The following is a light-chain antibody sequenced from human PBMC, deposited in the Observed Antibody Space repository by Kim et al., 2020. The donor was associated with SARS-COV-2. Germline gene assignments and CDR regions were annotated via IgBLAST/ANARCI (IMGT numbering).Light chain of an antibody. CDR2: DAS. J-gene: IGKJ5*01. V-gene: IGKV3-11*01. CDR1: QSVSIY. Sequence: VPPGETAAPSCRARQSVSIYLAWYQQKPDQAPRLLIYDASKRATGIPARFTGGGSGTDFTLTISSLEPEDFAVYYSQQSSNWPITFGEETRLEIK. CDR3: QQSSNWPIT.